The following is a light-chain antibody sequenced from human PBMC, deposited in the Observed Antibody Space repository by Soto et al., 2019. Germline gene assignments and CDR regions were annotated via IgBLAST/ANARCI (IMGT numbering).Light chain of an antibody. V-gene: IGLV2-14*01. CDR1: SSDVGVYNY. CDR2: EVS. J-gene: IGLJ2*01. CDR3: SSYTSSSTVV. Sequence: QSVLTQPASVSGSPGQSITISCTGTSSDVGVYNYVSWYQQHPGKAPKLMISEVSNRPSGVSNRFSGSKSGNTASLTISRLQAEDEADYYCSSYTSSSTVVFGGGTKLTVL.